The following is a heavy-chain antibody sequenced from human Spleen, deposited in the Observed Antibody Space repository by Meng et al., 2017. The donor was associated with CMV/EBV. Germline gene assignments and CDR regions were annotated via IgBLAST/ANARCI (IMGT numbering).Heavy chain of an antibody. CDR3: ARDRRDYVWGSYVSDY. Sequence: GESLKISCAASGFTFSSYSLHWVRQAPGKGLEWVAVISYDGNNKYYADSVKGRFTISRDNSRNTVYLQMSSLRAEDTAVYYCARDRRDYVWGSYVSDYWGQGTTVTVSS. CDR2: ISYDGNNK. CDR1: GFTFSSYS. D-gene: IGHD3-16*01. J-gene: IGHJ4*03. V-gene: IGHV3-30*03.